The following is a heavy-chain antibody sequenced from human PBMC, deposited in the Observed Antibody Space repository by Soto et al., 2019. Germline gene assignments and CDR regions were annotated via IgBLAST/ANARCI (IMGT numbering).Heavy chain of an antibody. CDR1: GFNFRTYW. V-gene: IGHV3-7*03. CDR3: AREGFSYGPKGAVFAH. Sequence: EVQLVESGGGLVQPGGSLRLSCAASGFNFRTYWMSWVRQAPGKGLEWVANIKEDGSDKYDVDSVKGRLTFSRENAKNLLYLQLNSLRAGDTAVYYWAREGFSYGPKGAVFAHWGQGSLVTAPS. J-gene: IGHJ4*02. CDR2: IKEDGSDK. D-gene: IGHD5-18*01.